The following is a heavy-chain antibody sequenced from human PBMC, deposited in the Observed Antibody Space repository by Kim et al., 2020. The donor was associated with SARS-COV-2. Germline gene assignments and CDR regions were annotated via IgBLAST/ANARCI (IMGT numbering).Heavy chain of an antibody. J-gene: IGHJ4*02. CDR3: ARDSFRGGGPFDY. Sequence: YAQKLKGRVTMTTDTTTSTAYMELRSLRSDDTAVYYCARDSFRGGGPFDYWGQGTLVTVSS. V-gene: IGHV1-18*01. D-gene: IGHD3-16*01.